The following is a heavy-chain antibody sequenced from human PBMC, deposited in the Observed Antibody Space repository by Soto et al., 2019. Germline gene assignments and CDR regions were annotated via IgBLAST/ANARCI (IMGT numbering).Heavy chain of an antibody. CDR2: IYYSGST. D-gene: IGHD2-2*01. Sequence: QVQLQESGPGLVRPSETLSLTCTVSGGSFSSYYWTWIRQSPGTGLEWIGYIYYSGSTDYNPSLRCRLAISIDTSKNQFSLRLNSMTAADTAVYYCAGRDCSGTNCYYLDYYYMDVWGKGTTVTVSS. J-gene: IGHJ6*03. CDR3: AGRDCSGTNCYYLDYYYMDV. CDR1: GGSFSSYY. V-gene: IGHV4-59*08.